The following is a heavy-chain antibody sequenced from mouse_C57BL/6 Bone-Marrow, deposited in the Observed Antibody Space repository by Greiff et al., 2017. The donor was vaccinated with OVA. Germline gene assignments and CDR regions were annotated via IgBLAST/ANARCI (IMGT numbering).Heavy chain of an antibody. CDR2: IWTGGGT. D-gene: IGHD1-1*01. Sequence: VQVVESGPGLVAPSQCLSITCTVSGFSLTSYAISWVRQPPGQGLEWLGVIWTGGGTNNNSALNSRLSISKDNSKSQVFLKMNSLQTEDTARYDGARDYYGSSYAMDYWGQGTSVTVSA. CDR3: ARDYYGSSYAMDY. CDR1: GFSLTSYA. J-gene: IGHJ4*01. V-gene: IGHV2-9-1*01.